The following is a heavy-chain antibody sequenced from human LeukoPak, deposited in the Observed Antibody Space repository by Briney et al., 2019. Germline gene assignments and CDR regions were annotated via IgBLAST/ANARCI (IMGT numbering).Heavy chain of an antibody. J-gene: IGHJ4*02. D-gene: IGHD3-10*01. CDR3: EAGRAAHEDY. CDR2: IYYSGST. V-gene: IGHV4-39*07. CDR1: GGSISSSSYY. Sequence: SETLSLTCTVSGGSISSSSYYWGWIRQPPGKGLEWIGSIYYSGSTYYNPSLKSRVTISVDTSKNQFSLKLSSLTAADTAVYYCEAGRAAHEDYWGQGTLVTVSS.